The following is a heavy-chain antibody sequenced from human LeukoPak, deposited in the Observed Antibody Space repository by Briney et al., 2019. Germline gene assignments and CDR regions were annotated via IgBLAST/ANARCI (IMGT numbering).Heavy chain of an antibody. V-gene: IGHV1-69*06. Sequence: SVKVSCKASGGTFSSCAISWVRQAPGQGPEWMGGIIPIFGTANYAQKFQGRVTITADKSTSTAYMELSSLRSEDTAVYYCAGVAAAEVNYYYYYGMDVWGKGTTVTVSS. J-gene: IGHJ6*04. CDR2: IIPIFGTA. CDR1: GGTFSSCA. CDR3: AGVAAAEVNYYYYYGMDV. D-gene: IGHD6-13*01.